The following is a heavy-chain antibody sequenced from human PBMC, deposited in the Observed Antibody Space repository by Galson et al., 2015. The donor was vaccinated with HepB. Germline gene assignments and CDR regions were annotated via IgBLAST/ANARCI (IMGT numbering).Heavy chain of an antibody. D-gene: IGHD6-6*01. J-gene: IGHJ5*02. CDR1: GFTFSSYA. CDR2: ISGSGGST. V-gene: IGHV3-23*01. Sequence: SLRLSCAASGFTFSSYAMSWVRQAPGKGLEWVSAISGSGGSTYYADSVKGRFTISRDNSKNTLYLQMNSLRAEDTAVYYCAKEVYSSSARSNWFDPWGQGTLVTVSS. CDR3: AKEVYSSSARSNWFDP.